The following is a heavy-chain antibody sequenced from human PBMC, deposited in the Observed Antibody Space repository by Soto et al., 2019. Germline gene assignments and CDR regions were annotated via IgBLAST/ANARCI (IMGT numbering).Heavy chain of an antibody. Sequence: GGSLRLSCAASGFTFDDYAMHWVRQAPEKGLEWVSLISWDGGSTYYADSVKGRFTISRDNGKNSLYLQMNSLRAEDTALYYCAKEGSSGWYFNYFDYWGQGTLVTVSS. J-gene: IGHJ4*02. D-gene: IGHD6-19*01. CDR2: ISWDGGST. V-gene: IGHV3-43D*04. CDR3: AKEGSSGWYFNYFDY. CDR1: GFTFDDYA.